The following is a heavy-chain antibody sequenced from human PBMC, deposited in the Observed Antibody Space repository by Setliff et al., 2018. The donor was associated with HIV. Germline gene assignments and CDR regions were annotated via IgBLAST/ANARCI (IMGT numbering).Heavy chain of an antibody. J-gene: IGHJ4*02. CDR2: IRGNGVDR. CDR3: ARDDGRSLFLDY. D-gene: IGHD1-26*01. V-gene: IGHV3-23*01. CDR1: GFMFSNYA. Sequence: GGSLRLSCTASGFMFSNYAMNWVRQGPGRELEWVSAIRGNGVDRFYTDSVRGRFTISRDNSKNTLYLQMSSLRADDTAIYYCARDDGRSLFLDYWGQGTLVTVSS.